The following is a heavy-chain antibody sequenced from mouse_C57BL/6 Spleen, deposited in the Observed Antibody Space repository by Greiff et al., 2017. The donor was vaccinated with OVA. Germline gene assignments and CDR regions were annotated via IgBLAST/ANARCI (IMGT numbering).Heavy chain of an antibody. CDR1: GFTFSSYA. Sequence: EVQLQQSGGGLVKPGGSLKLSCAASGFTFSSYAMSWVRQTPEKRLEWVATISDGGSYTYYPDNVKGRFTISRDNAKNNLYLQMSHLKSEDTAMYYCARAPDFAYWGQGTLVTVSA. V-gene: IGHV5-4*01. CDR2: ISDGGSYT. CDR3: ARAPDFAY. J-gene: IGHJ3*01.